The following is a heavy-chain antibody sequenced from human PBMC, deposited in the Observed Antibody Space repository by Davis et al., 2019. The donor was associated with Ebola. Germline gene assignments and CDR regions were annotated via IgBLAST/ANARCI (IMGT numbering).Heavy chain of an antibody. J-gene: IGHJ4*02. Sequence: PSETLSLTCAVYGGSFSGYYWSWIRQPPGKGLEWIGEINHSGSTNYNPSLKSRVTISVDTSKNQFSLKLSSVTAADTAVYYCARGWLRAAFIDYWGQGTLVTVSS. CDR2: INHSGST. CDR3: ARGWLRAAFIDY. V-gene: IGHV4-34*01. D-gene: IGHD5-12*01. CDR1: GGSFSGYY.